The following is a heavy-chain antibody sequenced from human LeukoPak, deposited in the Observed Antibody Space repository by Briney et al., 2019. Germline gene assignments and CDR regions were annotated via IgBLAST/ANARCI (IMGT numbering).Heavy chain of an antibody. CDR1: GYSFTSYW. CDR3: AAGRGADFDY. CDR2: IDPSDSYT. V-gene: IGHV5-10-1*01. Sequence: GESLKISCKGSGYSFTSYWISWVRQMPGKGLEWMGRIDPSDSYTNYSPSFQGRVTISADKSISTAYLQWSSLKASDTAMYYCAAGRGADFDYWGQGTLVTVSS. J-gene: IGHJ4*02.